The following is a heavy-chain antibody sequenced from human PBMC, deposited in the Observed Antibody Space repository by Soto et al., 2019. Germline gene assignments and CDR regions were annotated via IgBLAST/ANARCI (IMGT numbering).Heavy chain of an antibody. Sequence: EMQLVESGGGLVTPGGSLRLSCEASGFTFTTFSMTWVRQAPGKGLEWVSSITTFGVAFYADSLKCRFTIYRNNDKKSLILEMKRVRVEDTAVSYCARRADSPAIVCCLSGSAWYFDLWVRGTLVTVSS. J-gene: IGHJ2*01. CDR2: ITTFGVA. V-gene: IGHV3-21*01. CDR1: GFTFTTFS. CDR3: ARRADSPAIVCCLSGSAWYFDL. D-gene: IGHD3-16*02.